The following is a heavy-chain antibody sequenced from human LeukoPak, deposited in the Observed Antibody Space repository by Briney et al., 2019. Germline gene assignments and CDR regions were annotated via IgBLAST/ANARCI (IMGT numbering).Heavy chain of an antibody. J-gene: IGHJ4*02. CDR2: ISSSGATI. CDR1: GFTFSTYE. CDR3: ATGAVPWYFGY. D-gene: IGHD6-19*01. V-gene: IGHV3-48*03. Sequence: PGGSLRLSCAASGFTFSTYEMTWVRQAPGKGLEWVSYISSSGATIYYADSVKGRFTISRDNSKNTLCLQMNSLRAEDTAVYYCATGAVPWYFGYWGQGTLVTVSS.